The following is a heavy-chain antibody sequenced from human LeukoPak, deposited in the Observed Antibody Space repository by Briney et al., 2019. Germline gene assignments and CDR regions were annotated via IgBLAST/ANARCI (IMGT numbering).Heavy chain of an antibody. CDR1: GFTVSSNY. V-gene: IGHV3-53*01. CDR2: IYSGGST. CDR3: ATRVYYDFWSGYKPESPFDY. J-gene: IGHJ4*02. D-gene: IGHD3-3*01. Sequence: GGSLRLSCAASGFTVSSNYMSWVRQAPGKGLEWVSIIYSGGSTHYADSVKGRFTISRDNSKNTLYLQMNSLRAEDTAVYYCATRVYYDFWSGYKPESPFDYWGQGTLVTVSS.